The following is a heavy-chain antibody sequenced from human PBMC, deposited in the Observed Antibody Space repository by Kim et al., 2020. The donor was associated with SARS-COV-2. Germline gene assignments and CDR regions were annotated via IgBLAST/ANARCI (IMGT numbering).Heavy chain of an antibody. V-gene: IGHV1-3*01. CDR3: ARESGYYFDF. Sequence: ASVKVSCKASGYTFTNYAVHWVRQAPGQRLEWMGWINAGNGNTRYSQWFQGRVSITRDTSASTAYMELSSLKSEDTAVYYCARESGYYFDFWGQGTLVTVSS. CDR2: INAGNGNT. CDR1: GYTFTNYA. J-gene: IGHJ4*02. D-gene: IGHD7-27*01.